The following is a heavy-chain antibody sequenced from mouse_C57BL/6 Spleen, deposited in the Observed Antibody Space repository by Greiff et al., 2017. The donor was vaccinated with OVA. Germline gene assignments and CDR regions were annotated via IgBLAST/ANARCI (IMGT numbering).Heavy chain of an antibody. V-gene: IGHV5-17*01. D-gene: IGHD2-3*01. CDR3: ARDGDYPFAY. Sequence: EVNLVESGGGLVKPGGSLKLSCAASGFTFSDYGMHWVRQAPEKGLEWVAYISSGSSTIYYADTVKGRFTISRDNAKNTLFLQMTSLRSEDTAMXYCARDGDYPFAYWGQGTLVTVSA. J-gene: IGHJ3*01. CDR1: GFTFSDYG. CDR2: ISSGSSTI.